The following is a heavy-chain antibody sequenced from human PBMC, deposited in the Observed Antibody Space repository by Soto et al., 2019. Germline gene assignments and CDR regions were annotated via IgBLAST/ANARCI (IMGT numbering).Heavy chain of an antibody. CDR3: AKNGQPPYYYYGMDV. CDR2: ISGYNGDT. CDR1: GYTFTRYG. D-gene: IGHD2-8*01. J-gene: IGHJ6*02. Sequence: QGQLVQSGSEVKKPGASVKVSCKASGYTFTRYGISWVRQAPGHELEWMGWISGYNGDTNYAQKCQGRVTMTIDTSTSTAYMELRSLTSDDTAVYYCAKNGQPPYYYYGMDVWGQGTTVTVSS. V-gene: IGHV1-18*01.